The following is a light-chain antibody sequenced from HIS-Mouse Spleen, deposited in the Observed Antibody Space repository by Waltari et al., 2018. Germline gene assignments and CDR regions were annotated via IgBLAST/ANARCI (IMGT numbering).Light chain of an antibody. CDR1: SSDVGCYNY. CDR2: EVS. V-gene: IGLV2-8*01. J-gene: IGLJ2*01. CDR3: SSYAGSNNVV. Sequence: QSALTQPPSASGSPGQSVTISGTGTSSDVGCYNYFSWYQQHPGKAPKLMIYEVSKRPSGVPDRFSGSKSGNTASLTVSGLQAEDEADYYCSSYAGSNNVVFGGGTKLTVL.